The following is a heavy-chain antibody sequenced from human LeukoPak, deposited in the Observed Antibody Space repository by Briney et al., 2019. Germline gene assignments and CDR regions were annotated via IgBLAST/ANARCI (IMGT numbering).Heavy chain of an antibody. J-gene: IGHJ6*03. CDR1: GFTFSSHG. CDR3: AKRSPRDGYFYYYYMDV. Sequence: GGSLRLSCAASGFTFSSHGMNWVRQAPGKGLEWVSGISPSGGITYYTDSVKGRLTISRDNSKNTVSLQMNSLRGEDTAVYYCAKRSPRDGYFYYYYMDVWGNGTTVTVSS. CDR2: ISPSGGIT. V-gene: IGHV3-23*01.